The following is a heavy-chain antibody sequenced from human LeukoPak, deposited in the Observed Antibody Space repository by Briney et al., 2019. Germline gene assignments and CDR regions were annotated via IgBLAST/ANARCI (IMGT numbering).Heavy chain of an antibody. D-gene: IGHD6-19*01. CDR1: GFNVSSNY. J-gene: IGHJ4*02. V-gene: IGHV3-53*04. CDR3: ARGGTPGFSTGRIDF. CDR2: LYGAGST. Sequence: GGSLRLSCAASGFNVSSNYMSWVRQAPGKGLEWVSVLYGAGSTYYADSVKGRFTISRHDSHNTLFLQMNSLRVEDTAVYYCARGGTPGFSTGRIDFWGQGTLVTVSS.